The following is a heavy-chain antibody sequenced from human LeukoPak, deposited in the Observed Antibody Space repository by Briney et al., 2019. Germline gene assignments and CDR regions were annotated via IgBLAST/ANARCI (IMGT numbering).Heavy chain of an antibody. J-gene: IGHJ3*02. CDR2: IYYSGST. CDR3: ARVGGITMIVVLITDAFDI. CDR1: GGSFSGYY. Sequence: SETLSLTCAVYGGSFSGYYWSWIRQPPGKGLEWIGSIYYSGSTYYNPSLKSRVTISVDTSKNQFSLKLSSVTAADTAVYYCARVGGITMIVVLITDAFDIWGQGTMVTVSS. V-gene: IGHV4-34*01. D-gene: IGHD3-22*01.